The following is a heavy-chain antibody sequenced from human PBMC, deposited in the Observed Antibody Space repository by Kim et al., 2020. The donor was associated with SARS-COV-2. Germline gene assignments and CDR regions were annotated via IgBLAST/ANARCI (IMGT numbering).Heavy chain of an antibody. CDR2: ISSSSSYT. D-gene: IGHD2-15*01. J-gene: IGHJ4*02. V-gene: IGHV3-11*06. Sequence: GGSLRLSCAASGFTFSDYYMSWIRQAPGKGLEWVSYISSSSSYTNYADSVKGRFTISRDNAKNSLYLQMNSLRAEDTAVYYCARGKGIRYSDYWGQGTLVTVSS. CDR3: ARGKGIRYSDY. CDR1: GFTFSDYY.